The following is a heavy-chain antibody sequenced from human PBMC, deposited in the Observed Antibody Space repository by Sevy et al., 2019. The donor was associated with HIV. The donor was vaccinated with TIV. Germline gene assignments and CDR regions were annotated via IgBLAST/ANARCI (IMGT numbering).Heavy chain of an antibody. CDR2: ISYDGSNK. D-gene: IGHD1-20*01. V-gene: IGHV3-30-3*01. CDR1: GFTFSSYA. CDR3: AREQRYNWNDDAFDI. Sequence: GGSLRLSCAASGFTFSSYAMHWVRQAPGKGLEWVAVISYDGSNKYYADSVKGRFTISRDNSKNTLYLQMNSLRAEDTAVYYGAREQRYNWNDDAFDIWGQGTMVTVSS. J-gene: IGHJ3*02.